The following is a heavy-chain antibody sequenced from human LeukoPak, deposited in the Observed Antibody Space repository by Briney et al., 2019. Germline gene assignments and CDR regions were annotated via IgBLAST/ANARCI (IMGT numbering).Heavy chain of an antibody. CDR3: AKDWLHH. V-gene: IGHV3-30*18. CDR2: ISYDGSNK. J-gene: IGHJ5*02. CDR1: GFTISSYG. Sequence: GGSLRLSCAASGFTISSYGMHWVRQAPAKGLEWVAVISYDGSNKYYADSVKGRFTISRDNSKNTLYLQMNSLRAEDTAVYYCAKDWLHHWGQGTLVTVSS.